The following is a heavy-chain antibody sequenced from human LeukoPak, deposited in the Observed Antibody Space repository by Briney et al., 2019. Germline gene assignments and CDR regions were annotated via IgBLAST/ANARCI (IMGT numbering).Heavy chain of an antibody. Sequence: ASVKVSCKASGGTFSSYAISWVRQAPRQGLEWMGRIIPILGIANYAQKFQGRVTITADKSTSTAYMELSSLRSEDTAVYYCARAPREYCSGGSCYGYFQHWGQGTLVTVSS. CDR2: IIPILGIA. J-gene: IGHJ1*01. D-gene: IGHD2-15*01. V-gene: IGHV1-69*04. CDR1: GGTFSSYA. CDR3: ARAPREYCSGGSCYGYFQH.